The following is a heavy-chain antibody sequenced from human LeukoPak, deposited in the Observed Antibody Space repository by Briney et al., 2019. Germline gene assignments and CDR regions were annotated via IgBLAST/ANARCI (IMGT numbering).Heavy chain of an antibody. CDR3: ASLRAFPPLGH. CDR1: GFTFLNYW. V-gene: IGHV3-74*01. Sequence: GGSLRLSSAASGFTFLNYWMYWVRRAPGKGLVWVSRINDDGSSTSYADSVKGRFTISRDNAKNTLYLQMNSLRAEDTAVYYYASLRAFPPLGHSGPGPLVTVSS. D-gene: IGHD3-16*01. J-gene: IGHJ4*02. CDR2: INDDGSST.